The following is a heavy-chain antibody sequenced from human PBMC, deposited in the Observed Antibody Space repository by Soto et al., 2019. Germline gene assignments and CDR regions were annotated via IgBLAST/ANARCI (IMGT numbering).Heavy chain of an antibody. CDR2: ISWNSGSI. CDR3: AKSHTTSGWYVTTDY. V-gene: IGHV3-9*01. CDR1: GFTFGDYA. D-gene: IGHD6-19*01. Sequence: SLRLSCAASGFTFGDYAMQWVRQAAGKGLEWVSAISWNSGSIDYADSVKGRFTISRDNAKNSLYLQMNSLRAEDTALYYCAKSHTTSGWYVTTDYWGQGTRVTVSS. J-gene: IGHJ4*02.